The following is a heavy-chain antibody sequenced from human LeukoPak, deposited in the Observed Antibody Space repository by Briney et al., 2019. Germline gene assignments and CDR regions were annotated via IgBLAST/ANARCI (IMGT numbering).Heavy chain of an antibody. V-gene: IGHV1-18*04. CDR1: GYNFDRYG. D-gene: IGHD3-3*01. J-gene: IGHJ4*02. CDR2: ISTYNGNT. CDR3: ARERAPLRFLEWLPTDY. Sequence: ASVKVSCKGSGYNFDRYGVNWVRQAPGQGLEWVGWISTYNGNTFYAQKFEGRVSMTTDTSTNTVYMDPRSLRSDDTAVYYCARERAPLRFLEWLPTDYWGQGTLVTVSS.